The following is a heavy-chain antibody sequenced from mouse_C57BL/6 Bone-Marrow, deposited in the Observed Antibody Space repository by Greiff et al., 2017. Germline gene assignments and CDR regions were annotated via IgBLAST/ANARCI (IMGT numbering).Heavy chain of an antibody. D-gene: IGHD2-3*01. J-gene: IGHJ2*01. CDR3: SSFDGNYFDF. CDR2: IDPEIGDT. Sequence: VQLQQSGAELVRPGASVKLSCTASGFNIKDDYIHWVKQRPEQGLEWIGWIDPEIGDTESASKFQGKATITSDTSSNTAYLQLSSLTSEDTAVYYCSSFDGNYFDFWGQGTPLTVAS. CDR1: GFNIKDDY. V-gene: IGHV14-4*01.